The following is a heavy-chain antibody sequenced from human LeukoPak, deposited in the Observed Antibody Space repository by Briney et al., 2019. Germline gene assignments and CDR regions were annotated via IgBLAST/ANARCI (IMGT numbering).Heavy chain of an antibody. V-gene: IGHV4-61*01. CDR2: IFYSGST. J-gene: IGHJ5*02. D-gene: IGHD1-14*01. CDR1: GGSVSSINYY. CDR3: ARDVDRNHWFDP. Sequence: SETLSLTCTVSGGSVSSINYYWSWIRQPPGKRLEWLGYIFYSGSTNYNPSLKSRVTISVDTSKNQFSLKLTSVTAADTAVYYCARDVDRNHWFDPWGQGTLVAVSS.